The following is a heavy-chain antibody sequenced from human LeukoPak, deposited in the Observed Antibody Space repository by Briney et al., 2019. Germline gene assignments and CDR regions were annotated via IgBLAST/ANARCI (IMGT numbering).Heavy chain of an antibody. CDR1: GYTFTSYA. V-gene: IGHV1-3*01. CDR3: ARSLMGIVVGAFDY. J-gene: IGHJ4*02. D-gene: IGHD2-15*01. Sequence: ASVKVSCKASGYTFTSYAMHWVRQAPGQRLEWMGWINAGNGNTKYSQKFQGRVTITRDTSASTAYMELSSLRSEDTAVYYCARSLMGIVVGAFDYWGQGTLVTVSS. CDR2: INAGNGNT.